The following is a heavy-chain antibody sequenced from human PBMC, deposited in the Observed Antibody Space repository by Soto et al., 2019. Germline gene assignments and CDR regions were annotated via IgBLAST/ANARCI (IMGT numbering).Heavy chain of an antibody. CDR1: SGSFSGYY. D-gene: IGHD6-6*01. Sequence: QVQLHQWGAGLLKPSETLSLACSIYSGSFSGYYWSWIRQPPGKGLEWIGEISQSGNTNYSPSLKRRVSISIDTSKKQCSLNLASVSAADTAVYYCARAPKVSGSSQTRPDFWGQGTLVTVSS. V-gene: IGHV4-34*01. CDR3: ARAPKVSGSSQTRPDF. CDR2: ISQSGNT. J-gene: IGHJ4*02.